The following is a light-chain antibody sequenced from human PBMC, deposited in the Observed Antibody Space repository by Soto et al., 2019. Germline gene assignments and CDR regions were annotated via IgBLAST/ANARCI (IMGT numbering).Light chain of an antibody. CDR1: SSDVGGYSY. J-gene: IGLJ1*01. Sequence: QSVLSRPASGSGSPGQSITITCTGTSSDVGGYSYVSWYQQLPGKAPKLMIYDVSNRPSGVSNRFSGSKSGNTASLTISGLQAEDEADYYCSSYTSSTTYVFGTGTKVTVL. V-gene: IGLV2-14*03. CDR2: DVS. CDR3: SSYTSSTTYV.